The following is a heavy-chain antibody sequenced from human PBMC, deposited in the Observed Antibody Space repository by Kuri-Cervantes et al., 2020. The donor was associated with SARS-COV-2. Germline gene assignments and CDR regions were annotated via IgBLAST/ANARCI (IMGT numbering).Heavy chain of an antibody. J-gene: IGHJ4*02. CDR1: GFSFSHYA. V-gene: IGHV3-30-3*01. CDR3: ARAVGSSTGRYLAPDY. Sequence: GESLKISCAAPGFSFSHYAMHWVRQAPGTGLEWVAVISFDGADIHYADSVKGRLTISRDNPKNTLYLQMNSLRVEETAVYYCARAVGSSTGRYLAPDYWGQGTLVTVSS. D-gene: IGHD6-19*01. CDR2: ISFDGADI.